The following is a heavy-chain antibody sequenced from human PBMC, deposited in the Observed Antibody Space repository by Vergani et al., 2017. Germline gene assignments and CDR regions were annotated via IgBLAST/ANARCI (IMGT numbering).Heavy chain of an antibody. D-gene: IGHD3-22*01. J-gene: IGHJ3*02. Sequence: QLQLQESGSGLVKPSQTLSLTCAVSGGSISSGGYSWSWIRQPPGKGLEWIGYIYHSGSTYYNPSLKSRVTISVDRSKNQFSLKLSSVTAADTAVYYCARNTYYYDSSGYYPLDAFDIWGQGTMVTVSS. CDR1: GGSISSGGYS. V-gene: IGHV4-30-2*01. CDR2: IYHSGST. CDR3: ARNTYYYDSSGYYPLDAFDI.